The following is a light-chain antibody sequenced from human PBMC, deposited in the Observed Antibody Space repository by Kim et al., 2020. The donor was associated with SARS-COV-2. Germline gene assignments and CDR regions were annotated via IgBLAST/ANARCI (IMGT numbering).Light chain of an antibody. V-gene: IGKV3-20*01. CDR3: HHYGSSQT. CDR1: QTVSSTY. J-gene: IGKJ4*01. CDR2: GAS. Sequence: EFVLTQSPGTLSLSPGDRATLSCRASQTVSSTYLAWYQLKPGQSPRLLIHGASRRAIGIPDRFSGRGSGTDFTLTISRLEPEDFAVYYCHHYGSSQTFGGGTKLEI.